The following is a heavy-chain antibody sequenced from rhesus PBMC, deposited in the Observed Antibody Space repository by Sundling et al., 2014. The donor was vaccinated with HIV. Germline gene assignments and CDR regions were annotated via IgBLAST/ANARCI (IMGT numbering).Heavy chain of an antibody. J-gene: IGHJ5-1*01. V-gene: IGHV3-54*02. D-gene: IGHD2-27*01. CDR1: GFSFSSYG. Sequence: EVQLVESGGGLVQPGGSLKLSCAASGFSFSSYGLHWVRQAPGKGLEWVAVMSSDGSRKYYADSVKDRVTISRDNSKNMLYLQMTNLKLEDTAVYFCVSGTAEDVVVVFLAPFLVWGPGVRVTVSS. CDR3: VSGTAEDVVVVFLAPFLV. CDR2: MSSDGSRK.